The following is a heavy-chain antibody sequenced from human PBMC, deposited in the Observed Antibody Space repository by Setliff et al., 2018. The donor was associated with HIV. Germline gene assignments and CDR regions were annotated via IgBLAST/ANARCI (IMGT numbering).Heavy chain of an antibody. CDR2: ISYTGIT. CDR1: GGSFNDYY. D-gene: IGHD6-19*01. CDR3: ARLRQWLAFFDS. J-gene: IGHJ4*02. Sequence: SETLSLTCAVYGGSFNDYYWTWIRQPPGKGLEWIGSISYTGITNYNPSLKSRVTISVDTSQNQFSLKLTSVTAADTAVYYCARLRQWLAFFDSWGRGTLVTVSS. V-gene: IGHV4-34*01.